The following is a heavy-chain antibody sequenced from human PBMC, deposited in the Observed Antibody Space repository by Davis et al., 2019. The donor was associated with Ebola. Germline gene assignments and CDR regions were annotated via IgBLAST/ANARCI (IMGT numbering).Heavy chain of an antibody. V-gene: IGHV3-21*01. CDR2: ISGSGFYI. Sequence: GESLKISCAVSTFTFSSYSMNWVRQAPGKGLEWVSSISGSGFYIYYADSVKGRFTISRDNSKNTLYLQMNSLRAEDTAVYYCAIGSYAFYWGQGTLVTVSS. CDR3: AIGSYAFY. D-gene: IGHD2-2*01. J-gene: IGHJ4*02. CDR1: TFTFSSYS.